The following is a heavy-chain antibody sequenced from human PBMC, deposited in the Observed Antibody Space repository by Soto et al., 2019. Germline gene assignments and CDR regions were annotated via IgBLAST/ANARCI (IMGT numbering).Heavy chain of an antibody. J-gene: IGHJ4*02. Sequence: QVQLVQSGAEVKKPGSSVKVSCKASGGTFSSYTISWVRQAPGQGLEWMGRIIPLLGIANYAQKCQGRVTITADKSASTAYMELSSLRSEDTAVYYCARDLGGRSDYWGQGTLVTVSS. CDR1: GGTFSSYT. V-gene: IGHV1-69*08. CDR3: ARDLGGRSDY. CDR2: IIPLLGIA. D-gene: IGHD1-26*01.